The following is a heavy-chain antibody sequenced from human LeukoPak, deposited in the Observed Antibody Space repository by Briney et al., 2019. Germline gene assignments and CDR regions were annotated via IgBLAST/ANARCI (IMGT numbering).Heavy chain of an antibody. J-gene: IGHJ3*02. V-gene: IGHV3-23*01. D-gene: IGHD3-10*01. CDR1: GFTFSSYA. CDR2: ISGSGGST. Sequence: GGSLRLSCAASGFTFSSYAMSWVRQAPGKGLEWVSAISGSGGSTYYADSVKGRFTISRDNSKNTLYLQMDSLRAEDTAVYYCAKDLFRGVGPACLFDIWGQGTMVTVSS. CDR3: AKDLFRGVGPACLFDI.